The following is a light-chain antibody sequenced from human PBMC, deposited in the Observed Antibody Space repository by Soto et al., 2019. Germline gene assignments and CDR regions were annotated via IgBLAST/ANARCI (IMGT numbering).Light chain of an antibody. CDR1: QSVSSY. CDR2: DAS. CDR3: QQRSNSRT. J-gene: IGKJ4*01. Sequence: EIVLTQSLATLSLSPGERATLSCRASQSVSSYLAWYQQKPGQAPRLLIYDASNRATGIPARFSGSGSGTDFTLTISSLEPEDFAVYYCQQRSNSRTFGGGTKVEIK. V-gene: IGKV3-11*01.